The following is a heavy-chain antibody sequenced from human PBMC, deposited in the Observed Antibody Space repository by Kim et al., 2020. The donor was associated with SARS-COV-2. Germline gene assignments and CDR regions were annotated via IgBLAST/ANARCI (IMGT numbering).Heavy chain of an antibody. V-gene: IGHV3-13*01. Sequence: SVKGRLTISRENAKNSLYLQMNSLRAGDTAVYYCARGFGGAAAGKNWFDPWGQGTLVTVSS. J-gene: IGHJ5*02. D-gene: IGHD6-13*01. CDR3: ARGFGGAAAGKNWFDP.